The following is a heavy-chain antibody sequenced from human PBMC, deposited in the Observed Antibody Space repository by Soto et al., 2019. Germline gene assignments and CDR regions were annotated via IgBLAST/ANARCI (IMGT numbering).Heavy chain of an antibody. CDR2: IVVGSGNT. CDR1: GFTFTSSA. Sequence: ASVKVSCKASGFTFTSSAVQWVRQARGQRLEWIGWIVVGSGNTNYAQKFQERVTINRDMSTSTAYMELSSLRSEDTDVYYCAAVTQPPLLRYFDWSPYNWFDPWGQGSLVTVSS. CDR3: AAVTQPPLLRYFDWSPYNWFDP. V-gene: IGHV1-58*01. J-gene: IGHJ5*02. D-gene: IGHD3-9*01.